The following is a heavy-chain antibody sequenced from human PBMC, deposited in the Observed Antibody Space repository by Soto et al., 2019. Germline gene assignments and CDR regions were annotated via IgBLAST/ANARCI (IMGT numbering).Heavy chain of an antibody. CDR3: AHSFGGRWLVGWFDP. D-gene: IGHD3-9*01. CDR1: GFSLSTSGVG. V-gene: IGHV2-5*01. Sequence: SGPTLVNPTQTLTLTCTFSGFSLSTSGVGVGWIRQPPGKALEWLALIYWNDNKRYSPSLKSRLTITKDTSKNQVVLTMTNMDPVDTATYYCAHSFGGRWLVGWFDPWGQGTLVTVSS. J-gene: IGHJ5*02. CDR2: IYWNDNK.